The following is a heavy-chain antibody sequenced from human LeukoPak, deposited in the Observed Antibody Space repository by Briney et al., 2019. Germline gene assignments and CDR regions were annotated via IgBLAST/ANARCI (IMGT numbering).Heavy chain of an antibody. CDR2: IIPIFGTA. CDR3: ATPGTGYSYGSGYSFDY. J-gene: IGHJ4*02. V-gene: IGHV1-69*01. CDR1: GGTFSSYA. D-gene: IGHD5-18*01. Sequence: SVTVSCKASGGTFSSYAISWVRQAPGQGLEWMGGIIPIFGTANYAQKFQGRVTITADESTSTAYMELSSLRSEDTAVYYCATPGTGYSYGSGYSFDYWGQGTLVTVSS.